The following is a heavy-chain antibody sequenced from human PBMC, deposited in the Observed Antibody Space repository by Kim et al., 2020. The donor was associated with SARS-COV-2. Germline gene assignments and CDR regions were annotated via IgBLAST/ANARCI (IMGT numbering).Heavy chain of an antibody. V-gene: IGHV3-23*01. D-gene: IGHD6-13*01. CDR3: AKVRVPFGYSSSWYLGTYRD. CDR1: GFTFSSYA. J-gene: IGHJ4*02. CDR2: ISGSGGST. Sequence: GGSLRLSCAASGFTFSSYAMSWVRQAPGKGLEWVSAISGSGGSTYYADSVKGRFTISRDNSKNTLYLQMNSLRAEDTAVYYCAKVRVPFGYSSSWYLGTYRDWGQGALVTVSS.